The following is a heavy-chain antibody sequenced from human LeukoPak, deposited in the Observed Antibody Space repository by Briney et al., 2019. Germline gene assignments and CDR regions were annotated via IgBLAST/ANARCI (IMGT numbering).Heavy chain of an antibody. CDR2: INQDGSEK. CDR1: GFTFSTYW. V-gene: IGHV3-7*03. CDR3: AKDIFGYSYAFDI. J-gene: IGHJ3*02. D-gene: IGHD3-10*02. Sequence: GSLRLSCAASGFTFSTYWMSWVRQAPGKGLEWVANINQDGSEKYYVDSVKGRFTISRDNSKNSLYLQMNSLRAEDMALYYCAKDIFGYSYAFDIWGQGTMVTVSS.